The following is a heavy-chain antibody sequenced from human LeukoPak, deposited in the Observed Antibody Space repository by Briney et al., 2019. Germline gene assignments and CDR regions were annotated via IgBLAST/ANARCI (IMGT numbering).Heavy chain of an antibody. CDR1: GFTFSSYA. J-gene: IGHJ4*02. V-gene: IGHV3-30*04. CDR2: ISYDGSNK. D-gene: IGHD2-15*01. Sequence: PGGSLRLSCAASGFTFSSYAMHWVRQAPGKGLEWVAVISYDGSNKYYADSVKGRFTISRDNSKNTVYLQMNSLRAEDTAVYYCAKDRVDGSGAYYFDYWGQGTLVTVSS. CDR3: AKDRVDGSGAYYFDY.